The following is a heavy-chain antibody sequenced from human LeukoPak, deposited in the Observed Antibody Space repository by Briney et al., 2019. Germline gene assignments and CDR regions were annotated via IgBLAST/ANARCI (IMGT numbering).Heavy chain of an antibody. CDR3: ARDLPAHYYDSSVLFDY. J-gene: IGHJ4*02. D-gene: IGHD3-22*01. CDR2: IKQDGSKK. Sequence: SWIRQPAGKGLEWVANIKQDGSKKYYVDSVKGRFTISRDNAKNSLYLQMNSLRAEDTAVYYCARDLPAHYYDSSVLFDYWGQGTLVTVSS. V-gene: IGHV3-7*01.